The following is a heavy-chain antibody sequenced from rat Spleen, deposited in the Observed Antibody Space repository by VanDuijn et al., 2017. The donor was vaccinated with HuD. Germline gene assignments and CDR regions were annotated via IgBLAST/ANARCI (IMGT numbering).Heavy chain of an antibody. CDR3: TRHGYNSYFDY. V-gene: IGHV10-5*01. CDR1: GFTFSNAA. Sequence: VQLVESGGGLVKSKESLKISCAASGFTFSNAAMYWVRQAPGKGLEWVARIRTKTYNYATYYADSVRGRFTISRDDSKSMVYLQMDNLKTEDTAIYYCTRHGYNSYFDYWGQGVMVTVSS. CDR2: IRTKTYNYAT. D-gene: IGHD1-9*01. J-gene: IGHJ2*01.